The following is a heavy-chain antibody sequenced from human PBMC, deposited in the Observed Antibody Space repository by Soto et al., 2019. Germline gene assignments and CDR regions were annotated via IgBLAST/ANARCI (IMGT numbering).Heavy chain of an antibody. V-gene: IGHV3-7*03. CDR1: GISTSSYW. CDR2: IKKDGTDK. D-gene: IGHD6-25*01. CDR3: VTGYHSDY. J-gene: IGHJ4*02. Sequence: EEQLVESGGALVRPGESLRLSCAGSGISTSSYWMGWVRQAPGRGLEWVASIKKDGTDKFYRDSLKGRFTISRDNALNSVYLQMNSLRAEDTAVYFCVTGYHSDYWGQGTLVTVSS.